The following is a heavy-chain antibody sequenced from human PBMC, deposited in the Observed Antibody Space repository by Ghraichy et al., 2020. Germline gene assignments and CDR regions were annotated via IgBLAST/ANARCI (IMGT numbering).Heavy chain of an antibody. CDR3: ARDTPHELTGDLGDAFDI. J-gene: IGHJ3*02. V-gene: IGHV1-18*04. Sequence: ASVKVSCMASGYTFTSYGISWVRQAPGQGLEWMGWISAYNGNTNYAQKLQDRVTMTTDTSTSTAYMELRSLRSDDTAVYYCARDTPHELTGDLGDAFDIWGQGTMVTVSS. D-gene: IGHD7-27*01. CDR1: GYTFTSYG. CDR2: ISAYNGNT.